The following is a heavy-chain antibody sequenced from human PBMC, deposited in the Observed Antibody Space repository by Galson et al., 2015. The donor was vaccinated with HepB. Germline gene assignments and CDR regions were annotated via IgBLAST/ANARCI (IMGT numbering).Heavy chain of an antibody. CDR2: IVVGRGKT. D-gene: IGHD6-6*01. J-gene: IGHJ6*02. Sequence: SVKVSCKASGFTLTNSAVQWVRQARGQRPEWIGWIVVGRGKTLYAQKFQERVTITWDMSTSTAYMELSSLRSEDAAVYYCAADGSSSSLYYDFYGMDVWGQGTTVTVSS. CDR3: AADGSSSSLYYDFYGMDV. V-gene: IGHV1-58*01. CDR1: GFTLTNSA.